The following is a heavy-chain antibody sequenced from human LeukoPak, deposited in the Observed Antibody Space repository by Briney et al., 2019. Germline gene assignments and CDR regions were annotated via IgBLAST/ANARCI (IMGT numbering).Heavy chain of an antibody. V-gene: IGHV3-9*01. CDR1: GFTFDDYA. CDR2: ISWNSGSI. Sequence: GGSLRLSCAASGFTFDDYAMHWVRQAPGKGLEWVSGISWNSGSIGYADSVKGRFTISRGNAKNSLYLQMNSLRAEDTAVYYCARDAEATYYDILTGYYIQGWFDPWGQGTLVTVSS. J-gene: IGHJ5*02. CDR3: ARDAEATYYDILTGYYIQGWFDP. D-gene: IGHD3-9*01.